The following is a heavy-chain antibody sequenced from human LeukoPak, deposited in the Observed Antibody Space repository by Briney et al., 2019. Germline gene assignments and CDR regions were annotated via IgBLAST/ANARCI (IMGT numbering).Heavy chain of an antibody. Sequence: PGGTLRLSCAASGFTVSTKYMNWVRQAPGKGLEWVSIIYSGATTYYADSVKGRFTISRDTSKNTLSLQMNSLKADDTAVYFCARVGDHFHWNLDLWGRGTLVSVSS. J-gene: IGHJ2*01. CDR3: ARVGDHFHWNLDL. V-gene: IGHV3-53*01. CDR2: IYSGATT. D-gene: IGHD3-3*02. CDR1: GFTVSTKY.